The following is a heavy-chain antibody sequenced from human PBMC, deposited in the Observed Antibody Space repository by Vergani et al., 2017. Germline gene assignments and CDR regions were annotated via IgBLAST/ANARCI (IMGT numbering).Heavy chain of an antibody. CDR3: ATMVRGVMMQNYYMDV. D-gene: IGHD3-10*01. CDR1: GGSISSSSYY. CDR2: IYYSGST. V-gene: IGHV4-39*01. Sequence: QLQLQESGPGLVKPSETLSLTCTVSGGSISSSSYYWGWIRQPPGKGLEWIGSIYYSGSTYYNPSLKSRVTISVDTSKNQFSLKLRSVTAADTAVYYCATMVRGVMMQNYYMDVWGKGTTVTVSS. J-gene: IGHJ6*03.